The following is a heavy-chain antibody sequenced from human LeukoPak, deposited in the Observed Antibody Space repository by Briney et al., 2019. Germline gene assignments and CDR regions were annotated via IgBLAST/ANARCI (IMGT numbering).Heavy chain of an antibody. D-gene: IGHD1-26*01. V-gene: IGHV3-7*01. J-gene: IGHJ3*02. Sequence: PGGSLRLSCAASGFTFSSYWMSWVRQAPGKGLEWVANIKQDGSEKYYVDSVKGRFTISRDNAKSSLYLQMNSLRAEDTAVYYCARAEVGATWDTYAFDIWGQGTMVTVSS. CDR2: IKQDGSEK. CDR3: ARAEVGATWDTYAFDI. CDR1: GFTFSSYW.